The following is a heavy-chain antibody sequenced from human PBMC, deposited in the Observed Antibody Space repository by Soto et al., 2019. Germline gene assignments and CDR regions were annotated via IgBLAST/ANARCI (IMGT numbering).Heavy chain of an antibody. V-gene: IGHV1-46*01. J-gene: IGHJ6*02. D-gene: IGHD3-3*01. CDR1: GYTFTSYY. CDR2: INPSGGST. Sequence: EASVKVSCKASGYTFTSYYMHWVRQAPGQGLEWMGIINPSGGSTSYAQKFQGRVTMTRDTSTSTVYMELSSLRSEDTAVYYCARDLSDFWSGYFVFGTPSYYYYGMDVWGQGTTVTVSS. CDR3: ARDLSDFWSGYFVFGTPSYYYYGMDV.